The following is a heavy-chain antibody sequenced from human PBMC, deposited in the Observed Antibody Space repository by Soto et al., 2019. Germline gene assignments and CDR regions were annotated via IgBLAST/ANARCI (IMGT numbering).Heavy chain of an antibody. J-gene: IGHJ6*02. CDR3: ARRLYYDSSGFEGGGMDV. V-gene: IGHV4-39*01. CDR1: GGSISSSSYY. D-gene: IGHD3-22*01. CDR2: IYYSGST. Sequence: SETLSLTCTVSGGSISSSSYYWGWIRQPPGKGLEWIGSIYYSGSTYYNPSLKSRVTIPVDTSKNQFSLKLSSVTAADTAVYYCARRLYYDSSGFEGGGMDVWGQGTTVT.